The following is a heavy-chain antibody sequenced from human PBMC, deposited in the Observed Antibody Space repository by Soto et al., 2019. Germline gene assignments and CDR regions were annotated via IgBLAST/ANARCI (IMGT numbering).Heavy chain of an antibody. Sequence: PGGSLRLSCAASGSTFRSFTMNWVRQAPGKGLEWVSTISSNSAYIYYTDALRGRFTISRDNAKNSLHLQMNSLRAEDTAVYYCTRDASRDSSARGWFDPWGQGTLVTVSS. CDR3: TRDASRDSSARGWFDP. CDR2: ISSNSAYI. CDR1: GSTFRSFT. V-gene: IGHV3-21*01. J-gene: IGHJ5*02. D-gene: IGHD6-13*01.